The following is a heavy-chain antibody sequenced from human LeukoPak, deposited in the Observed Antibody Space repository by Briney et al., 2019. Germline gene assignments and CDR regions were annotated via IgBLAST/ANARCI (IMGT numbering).Heavy chain of an antibody. CDR2: IYHSGST. D-gene: IGHD6-19*01. J-gene: IGHJ4*02. V-gene: IGHV4-4*02. CDR1: GGSISSSNW. CDR3: ARVLSSGWYGGYFDY. Sequence: SETLSLTCAVSGGSISSSNWWSWVRQPPGKGLEWIGEIYHSGSTNYNPSLKSRVTISVDKSKTQFSLKLSSVTAADTAVYYCARVLSSGWYGGYFDYWGQGTLVTVSS.